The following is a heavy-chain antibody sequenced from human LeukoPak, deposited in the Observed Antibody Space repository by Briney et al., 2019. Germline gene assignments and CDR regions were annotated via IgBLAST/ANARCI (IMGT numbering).Heavy chain of an antibody. CDR2: ISGSGGST. J-gene: IGHJ4*02. V-gene: IGHV3-23*01. CDR3: AKDHQSYSSPSDY. CDR1: GFTFSSYA. D-gene: IGHD5-18*01. Sequence: GGSLRLSCAASGFTFSSYAMIWVRQAPGKGLEWISAISGSGGSTYYADSVKGRFTISRDNSKNTLYLQMNSLRAEDTAVYYCAKDHQSYSSPSDYWGQGTLVTVSS.